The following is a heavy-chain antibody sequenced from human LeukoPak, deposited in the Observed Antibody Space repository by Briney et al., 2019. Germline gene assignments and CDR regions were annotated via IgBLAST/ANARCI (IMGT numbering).Heavy chain of an antibody. D-gene: IGHD3-22*01. CDR2: IIPMVSLT. CDR1: GGTFSSYA. V-gene: IGHV1-69*04. CDR3: DTSDGMDV. Sequence: SVKVSCKASGGTFSSYAINWVRQAPGEGLEWMGRIIPMVSLTNYAQKLQGRVTIAADKSTSTVYMELSSLRSEDTAVYYYDTSDGMDVWGQGTTVTVSS. J-gene: IGHJ6*02.